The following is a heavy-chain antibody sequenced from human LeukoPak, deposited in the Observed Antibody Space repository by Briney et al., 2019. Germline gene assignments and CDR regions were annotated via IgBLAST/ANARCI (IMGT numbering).Heavy chain of an antibody. D-gene: IGHD3-3*01. J-gene: IGHJ4*02. CDR3: ASLVTIFGVVIIPERFDY. CDR1: GGSFSGYY. Sequence: SETLSLTCAVYGGSFSGYYWSWIRQPPGKGLEWIGEINHSGSTNYNPSLKSRVTISVDTSKNQFSLKLSSVTAADTAVYYCASLVTIFGVVIIPERFDYWGQGTLVTVSS. CDR2: INHSGST. V-gene: IGHV4-34*01.